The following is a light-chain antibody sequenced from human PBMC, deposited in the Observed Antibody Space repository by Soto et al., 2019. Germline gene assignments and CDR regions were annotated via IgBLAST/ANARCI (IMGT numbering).Light chain of an antibody. J-gene: IGKJ3*01. CDR3: QQYSSWPLT. CDR1: QSDSNN. Sequence: EIVLTQSPATLSVFPGEKATLSCGASQSDSNNLAWYHQKPGQAPRPLIYGASTRATGVPARFSGSGSGTSFTITVRSLQSENSAIYYCQQYSSWPLTFGPGTKVAIE. CDR2: GAS. V-gene: IGKV3-15*01.